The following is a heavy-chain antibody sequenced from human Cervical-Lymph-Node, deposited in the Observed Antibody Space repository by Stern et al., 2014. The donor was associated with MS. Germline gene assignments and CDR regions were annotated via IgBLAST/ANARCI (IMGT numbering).Heavy chain of an antibody. CDR2: IYPGDSDT. Sequence: VQLGQSGSEVKKSGESLKISCTAAGYRFSGYWIAWVLQLPGQGLEWVGMIYPGDSDTRYSPSFQGQVTISAETSISTAFLQWNSLKASDSAMYFCARHVGVAASGVLPFDYWGQGSPVTVSS. CDR3: ARHVGVAASGVLPFDY. J-gene: IGHJ4*02. V-gene: IGHV5-51*01. CDR1: GYRFSGYW. D-gene: IGHD2-21*01.